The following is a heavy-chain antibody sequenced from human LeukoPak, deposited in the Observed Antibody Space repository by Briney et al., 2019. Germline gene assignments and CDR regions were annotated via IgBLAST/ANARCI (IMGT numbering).Heavy chain of an antibody. Sequence: PGGSLRLSCAASGFTVSSNYMSWVRQAPGKGLEWVSVIYSGGSTYYADSVKGRFTISRDNSKNTLYLQMNSLRAEDTAVYYCARQVFHGGSPPRLDLWGQGIQVSVSS. CDR2: IYSGGST. CDR3: ARQVFHGGSPPRLDL. V-gene: IGHV3-53*01. J-gene: IGHJ5*02. D-gene: IGHD3-16*01. CDR1: GFTVSSNY.